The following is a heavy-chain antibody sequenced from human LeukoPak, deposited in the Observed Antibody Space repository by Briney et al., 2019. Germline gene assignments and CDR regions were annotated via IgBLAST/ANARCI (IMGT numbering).Heavy chain of an antibody. D-gene: IGHD6-19*01. CDR1: GYSVSSNSY. CDR2: IHHGGNT. CDR3: ARWLGNGFDM. J-gene: IGHJ3*02. Sequence: PSETLSLTCIVSGYSVSSNSYWAWIRQSPGKALEWIGRIHHGGNTYYNPSLMSRVCTAIDTSKNQCSLNLSSVTAADTAVFYCARWLGNGFDMWGQGTMVTVSS. V-gene: IGHV4-38-2*02.